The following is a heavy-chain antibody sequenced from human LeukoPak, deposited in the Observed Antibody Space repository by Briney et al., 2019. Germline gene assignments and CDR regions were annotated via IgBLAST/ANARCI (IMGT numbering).Heavy chain of an antibody. V-gene: IGHV1-46*03. J-gene: IGHJ3*02. D-gene: IGHD3-16*02. CDR1: GYSLTSYY. CDR3: TRTDYDYVWGSYRYSGHAFDI. CDR2: INPSGGST. Sequence: ASVKVSCKASGYSLTSYYMHWVRQAPGQGLEWVAIINPSGGSTRYAQKFQDRVTVTRDTSTSTVHMELSSLRSEDTAVYFCTRTDYDYVWGSYRYSGHAFDIWGQGTMVTVSS.